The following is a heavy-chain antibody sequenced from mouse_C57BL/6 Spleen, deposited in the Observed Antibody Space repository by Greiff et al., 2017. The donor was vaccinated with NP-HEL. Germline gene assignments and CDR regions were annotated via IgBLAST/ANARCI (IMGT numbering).Heavy chain of an antibody. Sequence: VQLQQSGPELVKPGASVKISCKASGYAFSSSWMNWVKQRPGKGLEWIGRTYPGDGDTNYNGKFKGKATLTADKSSSTAYMQLSSLTSEDSAVYFCARSYYYGSSYPGYWGQGTTLTVSS. D-gene: IGHD1-1*01. CDR1: GYAFSSSW. CDR2: TYPGDGDT. CDR3: ARSYYYGSSYPGY. V-gene: IGHV1-82*01. J-gene: IGHJ2*01.